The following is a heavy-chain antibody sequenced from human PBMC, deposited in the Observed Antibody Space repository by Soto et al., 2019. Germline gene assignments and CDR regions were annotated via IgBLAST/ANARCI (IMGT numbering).Heavy chain of an antibody. V-gene: IGHV4-59*08. J-gene: IGHJ3*02. D-gene: IGHD3-3*01. CDR2: IYYSGST. CDR1: GGSISSYY. Sequence: PSETLSLTCTVSGGSISSYYWSWIRQPPGKGLEWIGYIYYSGSTNYNPSLKSRVTISVDTSKNQFSLKLSSVTAADTAVYYCARLGKAAYYDFWSGYYLDAFDIWGQGTMVTVSS. CDR3: ARLGKAAYYDFWSGYYLDAFDI.